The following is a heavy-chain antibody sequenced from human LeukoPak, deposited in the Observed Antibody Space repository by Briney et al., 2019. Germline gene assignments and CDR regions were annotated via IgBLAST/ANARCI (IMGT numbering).Heavy chain of an antibody. V-gene: IGHV3-30*07. J-gene: IGHJ4*02. CDR1: GFTFSSYA. CDR2: ISYDGSNK. Sequence: QTGGSLRLSCAASGFTFSSYAMHWVRQAPGKGLEWVAVISYDGSNKYYADSVKGRFTISRDNAKNSLYLQMNSLRAEDTAVYYCARYPYFWSGYSYYFDYWGQGTLVTVSS. D-gene: IGHD3-3*01. CDR3: ARYPYFWSGYSYYFDY.